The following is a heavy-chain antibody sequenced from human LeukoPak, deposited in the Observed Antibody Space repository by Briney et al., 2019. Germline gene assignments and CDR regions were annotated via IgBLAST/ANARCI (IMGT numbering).Heavy chain of an antibody. J-gene: IGHJ4*02. Sequence: SVKVSCKASGGTFSSYAISWVRQAPGQGLEWMGGIIPIFGTANYAQKFQGRVTITADESTSTAYMELSSLRSEDTAVYYCARDLGRRYYDSSGYYPFDYWGQGTLVTVSS. V-gene: IGHV1-69*13. CDR3: ARDLGRRYYDSSGYYPFDY. CDR2: IIPIFGTA. D-gene: IGHD3-22*01. CDR1: GGTFSSYA.